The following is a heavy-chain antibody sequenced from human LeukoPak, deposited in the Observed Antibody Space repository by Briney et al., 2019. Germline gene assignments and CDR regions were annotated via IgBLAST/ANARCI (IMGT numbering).Heavy chain of an antibody. CDR3: AKVTSAGSCYQSDY. CDR2: ISDRGGTT. D-gene: IGHD2-15*01. CDR1: GLTFSSYA. V-gene: IGHV3-23*01. Sequence: GESLRLSCAASGLTFSSYAMAWVRQAPGKGLEWVSGISDRGGTTYYADSVEGRFTISRDNSKNTLYLQMNNLGAEDTAVYYCAKVTSAGSCYQSDYWGQGTLVTVSS. J-gene: IGHJ4*02.